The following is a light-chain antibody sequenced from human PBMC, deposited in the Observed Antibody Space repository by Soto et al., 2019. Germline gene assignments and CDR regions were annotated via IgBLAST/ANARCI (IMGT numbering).Light chain of an antibody. J-gene: IGKJ5*01. CDR2: GAS. Sequence: EIVLTQSPGTLSLSLGERATLSCRASQSVSSNLAWYQQKPGQAPRLLIYGASTRATGIPARFSGSGSGTEFTLTISSLQSEDFAVYYCQQYNNWPSITFGQGTRLEIK. CDR1: QSVSSN. CDR3: QQYNNWPSIT. V-gene: IGKV3-15*01.